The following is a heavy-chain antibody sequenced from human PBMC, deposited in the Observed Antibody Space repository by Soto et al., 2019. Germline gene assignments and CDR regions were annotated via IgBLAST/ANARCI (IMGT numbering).Heavy chain of an antibody. CDR3: TTYSGYDPPFDY. V-gene: IGHV3-15*07. J-gene: IGHJ4*02. CDR1: GFTFSNAW. CDR2: IKSKTDGGTT. Sequence: EVQLVESGGGLVKPGXSLRLSCAASGFTFSNAWMNWVRQAPGKXXXWVGRIKSKTDGGTTDYAAPVKGRFTISRDDSKNTLYLQTNSLKTEDTAVYYCTTYSGYDPPFDYWGQGTLVTVSS. D-gene: IGHD5-12*01.